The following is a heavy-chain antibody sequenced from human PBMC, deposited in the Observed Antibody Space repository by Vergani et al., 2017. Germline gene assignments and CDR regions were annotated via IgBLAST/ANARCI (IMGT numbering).Heavy chain of an antibody. J-gene: IGHJ5*02. CDR1: GGSFSGYY. CDR3: ACVVPAADNWFDP. D-gene: IGHD2-2*01. CDR2: INHSGST. V-gene: IGHV4-34*01. Sequence: QVQLQQWGAGLLKPSETLSLTCAVYGGSFSGYYWSWIRQPPGKGLEWIGEINHSGSTNYNPSLKSRVTISVDTSKNQFSLKLSSVTAADTAVYYCACVVPAADNWFDPWGQGTLVTVSS.